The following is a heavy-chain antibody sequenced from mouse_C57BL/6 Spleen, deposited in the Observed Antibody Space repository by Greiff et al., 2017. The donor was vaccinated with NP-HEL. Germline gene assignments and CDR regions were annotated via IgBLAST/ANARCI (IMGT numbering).Heavy chain of an antibody. CDR2: IDPEDGEP. V-gene: IGHV14-2*01. D-gene: IGHD1-1*01. J-gene: IGHJ3*01. CDR3: AGGYYGSSSGFAY. Sequence: VQLKESGAELVKPGASVKLSCTASGFNIKDYYMHWVKQRTEQGLEWIGRIDPEDGEPKYAPKFQGKATIPADTSSNTAYLQRSSLTSEDTAVYYCAGGYYGSSSGFAYWGQGTLVTVSA. CDR1: GFNIKDYY.